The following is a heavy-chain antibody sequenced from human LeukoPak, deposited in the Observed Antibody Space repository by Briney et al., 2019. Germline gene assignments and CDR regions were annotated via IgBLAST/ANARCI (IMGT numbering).Heavy chain of an antibody. CDR2: INHSGST. CDR1: GGSFSGYY. D-gene: IGHD6-6*01. V-gene: IGHV4-34*01. Sequence: SETLSLTCAVYGGSFSGYYWSWIRQPPGKGLEWIGEINHSGSTNYNPSLKSRVTISVDTSKNQFSLKLSSVTAADTAVYYCARTTISSIAARYYYYYMDVWGKGNTVTVSS. J-gene: IGHJ6*03. CDR3: ARTTISSIAARYYYYYMDV.